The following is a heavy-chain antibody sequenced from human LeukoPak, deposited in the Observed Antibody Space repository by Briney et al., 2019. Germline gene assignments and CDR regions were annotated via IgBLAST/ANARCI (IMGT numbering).Heavy chain of an antibody. Sequence: GGSLRLSCAASGFTFSSYAMHWVRQAPGKGLEWVAVISYDGSNKYYADSVKGRFTISRDNSKNTLYLQMNSLRAEDTAVYYCARPSRHNWFDPWGQGTLVTVSS. CDR2: ISYDGSNK. CDR1: GFTFSSYA. J-gene: IGHJ5*02. D-gene: IGHD2-2*01. V-gene: IGHV3-30*04. CDR3: ARPSRHNWFDP.